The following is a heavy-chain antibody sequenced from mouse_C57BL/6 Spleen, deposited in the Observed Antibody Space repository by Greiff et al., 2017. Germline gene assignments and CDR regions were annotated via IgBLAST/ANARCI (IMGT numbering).Heavy chain of an antibody. CDR3: ARRYYGSSHWYFDV. V-gene: IGHV1-52*01. J-gene: IGHJ1*03. Sequence: VQLQQPGAELVRPGSSVKLSCKASGYTFTSYWMHWVKQRPIQGLEWIGNIDPSDSDTHYNQKFKDKATLTVDKSSSTAYMQLSSLTSEDSAVYYCARRYYGSSHWYFDVWGTGTTVTVSS. D-gene: IGHD1-1*01. CDR1: GYTFTSYW. CDR2: IDPSDSDT.